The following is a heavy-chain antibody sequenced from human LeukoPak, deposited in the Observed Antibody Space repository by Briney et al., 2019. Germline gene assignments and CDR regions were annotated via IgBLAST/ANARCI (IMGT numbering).Heavy chain of an antibody. CDR2: IYTSGST. Sequence: PSETLSLTCTVSGGSISSSSYYWGWIRQPPGKGLEWIGSIYTSGSTNYNPSLKSRVTISVDTSKNQFSLKLSSVTAADTAVYYCASTPYDFWSGYGGLDYWGQGTLVTVSS. CDR1: GGSISSSSYY. V-gene: IGHV4-39*07. J-gene: IGHJ4*02. CDR3: ASTPYDFWSGYGGLDY. D-gene: IGHD3-3*01.